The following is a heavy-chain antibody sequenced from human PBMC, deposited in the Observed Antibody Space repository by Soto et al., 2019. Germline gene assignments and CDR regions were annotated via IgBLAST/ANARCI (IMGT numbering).Heavy chain of an antibody. CDR1: GFSISTSGVG. CDR3: ARTLWQQLVPRTLLGAFDI. J-gene: IGHJ3*02. Sequence: QITLKESGPTLVKPTQTLTLTCTFSGFSISTSGVGVGWIRQPPGKALEWLALIYWDDDKRYSPSLKSRLTITKDTSKNQVVRTMTNMDPVDTATYYFARTLWQQLVPRTLLGAFDIWGQGTMVTVSS. CDR2: IYWDDDK. V-gene: IGHV2-5*02. D-gene: IGHD6-13*01.